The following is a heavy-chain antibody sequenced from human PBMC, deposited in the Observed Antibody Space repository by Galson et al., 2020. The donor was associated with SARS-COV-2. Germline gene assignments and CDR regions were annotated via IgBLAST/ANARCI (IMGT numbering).Heavy chain of an antibody. Sequence: GESLKISCKASGYTFTGYYMHWVRQAPGQGLEWMGWINPNSGGTNYAQKFQGRVTMTRDTSISTAYMELSRLRSDDTAVYYCAIPYTAAGTFDYWGQGTLVTVSS. CDR2: INPNSGGT. J-gene: IGHJ4*02. CDR1: GYTFTGYY. CDR3: AIPYTAAGTFDY. V-gene: IGHV1-2*02. D-gene: IGHD6-13*01.